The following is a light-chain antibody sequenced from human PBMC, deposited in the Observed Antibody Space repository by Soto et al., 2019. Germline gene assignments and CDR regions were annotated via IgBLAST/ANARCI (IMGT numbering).Light chain of an antibody. CDR1: SSDVGGYNF. Sequence: QSALTQPASVSGSPGQSITISCTGTSSDVGGYNFVSWYQQHPGKAPKLMIYDVTNRPSGVSNRFSGSKSGNTASLTISGLQAEDEADYYCLSYSSSTSPYVLGTAPKLTVL. V-gene: IGLV2-14*01. J-gene: IGLJ1*01. CDR3: LSYSSSTSPYV. CDR2: DVT.